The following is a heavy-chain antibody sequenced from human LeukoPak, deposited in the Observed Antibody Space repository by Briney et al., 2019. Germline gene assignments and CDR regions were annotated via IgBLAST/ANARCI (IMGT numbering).Heavy chain of an antibody. J-gene: IGHJ6*02. Sequence: SETLSLTCTVSGGSISSYYWSWIRQPPGKGLEWIGYIYYSGSTNYNPSPKSRVTISVDTSKNQFSLKLSSVTAADTAVYYCAREKDSPYYYGMDVWGQGTTVTVSS. V-gene: IGHV4-59*01. CDR3: AREKDSPYYYGMDV. CDR1: GGSISSYY. D-gene: IGHD2-15*01. CDR2: IYYSGST.